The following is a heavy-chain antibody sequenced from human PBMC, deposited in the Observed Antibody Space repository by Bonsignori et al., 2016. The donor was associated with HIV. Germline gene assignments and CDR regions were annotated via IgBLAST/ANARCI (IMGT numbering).Heavy chain of an antibody. CDR3: AREVAVIQFGHDAFDI. J-gene: IGHJ3*02. CDR2: INPSGGST. D-gene: IGHD2-21*01. Sequence: WVRQAPGQGLEWMGIINPSGGSTSYAQKFQGRVTMTRDTSTSTVYMELSSLRSEDTAVYYCAREVAVIQFGHDAFDIWGQGTMVTVSS. V-gene: IGHV1-46*01.